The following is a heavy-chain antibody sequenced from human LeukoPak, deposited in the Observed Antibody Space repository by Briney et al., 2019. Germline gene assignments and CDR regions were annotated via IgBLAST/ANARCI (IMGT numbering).Heavy chain of an antibody. V-gene: IGHV1-46*01. D-gene: IGHD2-15*01. CDR2: INPSGGST. CDR1: GYTFTSHH. Sequence: ASVKVSCKASGYTFTSHHMHWVRQAPGQGLEWMGIINPSGGSTNYAQKFQGRVIMTRDMSTSTVYMELSSLRSEDTAVYYCAKTVVATIDWFDPWGQGTLVTVSS. J-gene: IGHJ5*02. CDR3: AKTVVATIDWFDP.